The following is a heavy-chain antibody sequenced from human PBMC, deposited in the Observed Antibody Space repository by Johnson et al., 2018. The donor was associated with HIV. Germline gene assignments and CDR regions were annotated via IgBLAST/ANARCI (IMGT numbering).Heavy chain of an antibody. CDR3: ARVSLAYSYGYDAFDI. CDR1: GISVIKNY. V-gene: IGHV3-66*02. Sequence: VQLVESGGGLVQPGGSLRLSCEASGISVIKNYMSWVRQAPGKGLEWVSLIYSGDNTKYTASVKGRFIISRDNSKNTLFLQMNSLRPKDTAVYFCARVSLAYSYGYDAFDIWGRGTMVTVSS. CDR2: IYSGDNT. D-gene: IGHD5-18*01. J-gene: IGHJ3*02.